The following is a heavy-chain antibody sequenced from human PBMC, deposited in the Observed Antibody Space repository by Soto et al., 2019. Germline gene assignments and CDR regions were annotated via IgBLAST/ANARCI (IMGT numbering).Heavy chain of an antibody. CDR2: ISSNGGST. V-gene: IGHV3-64D*06. D-gene: IGHD3-3*01. CDR3: VSKITIFGVVSFQN. CDR1: GFTFSSYA. Sequence: GGSLRLSCSASGFTFSSYAMHWVRQAPGKGLEYVSAISSNGGSTCYADSVKGRFTISRDNSKNTLYLQMSSLRAEDTAVYYCVSKITIFGVVSFQNWGQGTLVTVSS. J-gene: IGHJ1*01.